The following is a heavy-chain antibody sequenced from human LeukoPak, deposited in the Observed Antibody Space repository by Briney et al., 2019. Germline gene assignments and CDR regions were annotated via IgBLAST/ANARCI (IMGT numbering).Heavy chain of an antibody. CDR2: IRYDGINE. J-gene: IGHJ4*02. D-gene: IGHD3-3*01. CDR3: SKDRGVFGVAYSLDY. V-gene: IGHV3-30*02. CDR1: GFTVSSNY. Sequence: GGSLRLSCAASGFTVSSNYMSWVRQAPGKGLDWVAYIRYDGINEYYADSVKGRFTISRDLSKNTLFLQMNSLRPEDTAVYYCSKDRGVFGVAYSLDYWGQGTLVTVSS.